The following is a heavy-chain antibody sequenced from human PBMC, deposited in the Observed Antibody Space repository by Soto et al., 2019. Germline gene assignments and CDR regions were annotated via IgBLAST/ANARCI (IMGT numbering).Heavy chain of an antibody. CDR3: ASLDADYAPFVDS. CDR2: IKQDGSEK. CDR1: GFTFSSYW. V-gene: IGHV3-7*01. J-gene: IGHJ4*02. D-gene: IGHD4-17*01. Sequence: GGSLRLSCAASGFTFSSYWMSWVRQAPGKGLEWVANIKQDGSEKYYVDSVKGRFTISRDNAKNSLYLQMNSLRAEDTAVYYCASLDADYAPFVDSWGQGTLVTVSS.